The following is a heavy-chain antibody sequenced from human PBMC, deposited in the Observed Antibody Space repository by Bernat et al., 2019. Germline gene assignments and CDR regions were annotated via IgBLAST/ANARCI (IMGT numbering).Heavy chain of an antibody. Sequence: LVESGGGVVQPGRSLRLSCAASGFTFSSYAMHWVRQAPGKGLEWVAVISYDGSNKYYADSVKGRFTISRDNSKNTLYLQMNSLRAEDTAVYYCARDLQRRVLLWFGELGYWGQGTLVTVSS. D-gene: IGHD3-10*01. CDR1: GFTFSSYA. CDR2: ISYDGSNK. J-gene: IGHJ4*02. V-gene: IGHV3-30-3*01. CDR3: ARDLQRRVLLWFGELGY.